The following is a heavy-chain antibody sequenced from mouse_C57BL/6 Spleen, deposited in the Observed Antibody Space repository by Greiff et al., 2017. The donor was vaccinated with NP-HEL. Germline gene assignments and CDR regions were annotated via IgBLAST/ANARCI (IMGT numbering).Heavy chain of an antibody. CDR2: FYPGSGSI. CDR1: GYTFTEYT. Sequence: FHLQPSGAELVKPGASVKLSCKASGYTFTEYTIHWVKLRSGQGLEWLGWFYPGSGSIKYNEKFKDKATLTADKSSSTVYMEVSRLTCEDSAVYFCARHGYYDYDGGFAYWGEGTLATVAA. CDR3: ARHGYYDYDGGFAY. J-gene: IGHJ3*01. V-gene: IGHV1-62-2*01. D-gene: IGHD2-4*01.